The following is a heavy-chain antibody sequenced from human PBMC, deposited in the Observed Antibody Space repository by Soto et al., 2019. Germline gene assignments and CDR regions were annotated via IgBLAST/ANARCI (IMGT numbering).Heavy chain of an antibody. CDR3: ALAPPHYWVVSSYFDY. D-gene: IGHD2-15*01. CDR1: GGSISSGGYY. J-gene: IGHJ4*02. Sequence: TLSLTCTVSGGSISSGGYYWSWIRQHPGKGLEWIGYIYYSGSTYYNPSLKSRVTISVDTSKNQFSLKLSSVTAADTAVYFCALAPPHYWVVSSYFDYWGQGTLVTVSS. V-gene: IGHV4-31*03. CDR2: IYYSGST.